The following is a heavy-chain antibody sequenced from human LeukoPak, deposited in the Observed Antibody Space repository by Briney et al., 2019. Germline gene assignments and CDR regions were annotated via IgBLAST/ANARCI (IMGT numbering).Heavy chain of an antibody. CDR3: GRAENFSYGSGSYWGGGNWFDP. Sequence: SETLSLTCTVSGGSISSYYWSWIRQPPGKGLEWIGYIYYSGSTNYNPSLKSRVIMSVDTSKNQFSLKLSSVTAADTAVYYCGRAENFSYGSGSYWGGGNWFDPWGQGTLVTVSS. CDR2: IYYSGST. CDR1: GGSISSYY. V-gene: IGHV4-59*01. J-gene: IGHJ5*02. D-gene: IGHD3-10*01.